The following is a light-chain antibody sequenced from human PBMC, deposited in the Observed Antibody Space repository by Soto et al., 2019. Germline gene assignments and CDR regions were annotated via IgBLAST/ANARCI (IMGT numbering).Light chain of an antibody. CDR1: DSNIGFYNF. CDR3: CSYAGTYTYV. Sequence: SALTHPRSVSGSPGQSVTISCTGTDSNIGFYNFVSWYQQHPDKAPHLVIYDVNKRPSGVPDRFSGSKSGNTASLTISGLQADDEADYYCCSYAGTYTYVFGIGTKVTVL. V-gene: IGLV2-11*01. J-gene: IGLJ1*01. CDR2: DVN.